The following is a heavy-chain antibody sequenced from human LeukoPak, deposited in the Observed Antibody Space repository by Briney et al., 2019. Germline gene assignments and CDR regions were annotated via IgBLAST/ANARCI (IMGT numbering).Heavy chain of an antibody. CDR3: AKETKLLIVGAPGGLGTIDY. CDR2: ISGSGGST. J-gene: IGHJ4*02. D-gene: IGHD1-26*01. Sequence: PGGSLRLSCAASGFTFSSYAMSWVRQAPGKGPEWVSAISGSGGSTYYADSVKGRFTISRDNSKNTLYLQMNSLRAEDTAVYYCAKETKLLIVGAPGGLGTIDYWGQGTLVTVSS. V-gene: IGHV3-23*01. CDR1: GFTFSSYA.